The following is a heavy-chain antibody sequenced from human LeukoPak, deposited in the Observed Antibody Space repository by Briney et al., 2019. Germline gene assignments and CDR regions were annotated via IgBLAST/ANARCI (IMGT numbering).Heavy chain of an antibody. J-gene: IGHJ4*02. D-gene: IGHD2-8*01. CDR3: AKMVRLFSYS. Sequence: GGSLRLSCAASGFTFSSYGMSWVRQAPGKGLEWVSTITGNSGNTYYADSVKGRFTISRDNSKNTLYLQMNSLRAEDTAVYYCAKMVRLFSYSWGQGTLVTVSS. CDR1: GFTFSSYG. CDR2: ITGNSGNT. V-gene: IGHV3-23*01.